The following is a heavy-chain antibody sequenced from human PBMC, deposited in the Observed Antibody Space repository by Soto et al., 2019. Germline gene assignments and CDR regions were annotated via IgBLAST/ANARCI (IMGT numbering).Heavy chain of an antibody. CDR2: ISYDGSNK. CDR1: GFTFSIYG. Sequence: QVQLVESGGGVVQPGRSLRLSCAASGFTFSIYGMHWVRQAPGKGLEWVAVISYDGSNKYYADSVKGRFTISRDNSKNTLYLQMNSLRAEDTAVYYCAKDRVSSSSAIMDYWGQGTLVTVSS. J-gene: IGHJ4*02. CDR3: AKDRVSSSSAIMDY. D-gene: IGHD6-6*01. V-gene: IGHV3-30*18.